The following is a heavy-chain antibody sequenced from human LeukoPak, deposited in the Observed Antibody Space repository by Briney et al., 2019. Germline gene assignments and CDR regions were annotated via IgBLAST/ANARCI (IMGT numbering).Heavy chain of an antibody. CDR2: ISSSSTYI. CDR1: GFIFSTYS. CDR3: ARAGFGELLVAAFDI. V-gene: IGHV3-21*01. D-gene: IGHD1-26*01. Sequence: GGSLRLSCAASGFIFSTYSMNWVRQAPGKGQEWVSSISSSSTYIYYADSLKGRFTISRDNAKKSLYLQMNSLRVEDTAVYYCARAGFGELLVAAFDIWGQGTMVTVSS. J-gene: IGHJ3*02.